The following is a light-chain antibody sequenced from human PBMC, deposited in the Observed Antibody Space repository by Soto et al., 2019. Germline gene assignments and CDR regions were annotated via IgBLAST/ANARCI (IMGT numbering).Light chain of an antibody. CDR2: DVS. CDR3: SSYTISSTVI. J-gene: IGLJ2*01. Sequence: QSALTQPASVSGSPGQSITISCTGTSSDVGGYNFVSWYQQHPDKAPKLIIYDVSNRPSGVSNRFSGSKSGNTASLTISGLQAEDEADYYCSSYTISSTVIFGGGTKLTVL. CDR1: SSDVGGYNF. V-gene: IGLV2-14*01.